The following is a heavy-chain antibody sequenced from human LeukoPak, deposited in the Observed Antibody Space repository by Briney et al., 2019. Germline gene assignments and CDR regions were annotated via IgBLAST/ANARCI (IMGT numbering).Heavy chain of an antibody. CDR1: GFTFSSYS. CDR3: AKTPGDCTGGTCYSFDY. CDR2: ITASGTAM. J-gene: IGHJ4*02. V-gene: IGHV3-48*02. D-gene: IGHD2-15*01. Sequence: SGGSLRLSCAASGFTFSSYSMNWVRQAPGKGLEWVSHITASGTAMFYADSVKGRFTISRDNAKNSLYLQMNSLRDEDTAVYYCAKTPGDCTGGTCYSFDYWGQGSLVTVSS.